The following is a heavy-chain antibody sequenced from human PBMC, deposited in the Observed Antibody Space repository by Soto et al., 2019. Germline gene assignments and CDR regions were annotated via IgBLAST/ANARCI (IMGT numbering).Heavy chain of an antibody. D-gene: IGHD3-3*01. CDR3: ATGELGYDFWSGYPAHYYYYGMDV. CDR1: GGTFSSYA. J-gene: IGHJ6*02. CDR2: IIPIFGTA. V-gene: IGHV1-69*13. Sequence: GPPVKVSCKASGGTFSSYAISWVRQAPGQGLEWMGGIIPIFGTANYAQKFQGRVTITADESTSTAYMELSSLRSEDTAVYYCATGELGYDFWSGYPAHYYYYGMDVWGQGTTVTVSS.